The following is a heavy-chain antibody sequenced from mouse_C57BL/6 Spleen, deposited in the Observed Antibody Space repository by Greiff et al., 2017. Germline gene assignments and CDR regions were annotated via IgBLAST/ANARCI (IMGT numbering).Heavy chain of an antibody. Sequence: VHVKQSGAELVRPGASVKLSCTASGFNIKDDYMHWVKQRPEQGLEWIGWIDPENGDTEYASKFQGKATITADTSSNTAYLQLSSLTSEDTAVYYCTKIHLGDYWGQGTTLTVSS. CDR1: GFNIKDDY. J-gene: IGHJ2*01. CDR3: TKIHLGDY. D-gene: IGHD3-3*01. V-gene: IGHV14-4*01. CDR2: IDPENGDT.